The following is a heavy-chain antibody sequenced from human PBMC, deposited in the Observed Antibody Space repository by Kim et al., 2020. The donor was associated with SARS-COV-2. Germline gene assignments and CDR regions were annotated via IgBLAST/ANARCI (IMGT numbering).Heavy chain of an antibody. CDR1: GGSISSSSYY. J-gene: IGHJ4*02. D-gene: IGHD3-10*01. Sequence: SETLSLTCTVSGGSISSSSYYWGWIRQPPGKGLEWIGSIYYSGSTYYNPSLKSRVTISVDTSKNQFSLKLSSVTAADTAVYYCAREPIVTMVRGIFDYWGQGTLVTVSS. CDR2: IYYSGST. V-gene: IGHV4-39*07. CDR3: AREPIVTMVRGIFDY.